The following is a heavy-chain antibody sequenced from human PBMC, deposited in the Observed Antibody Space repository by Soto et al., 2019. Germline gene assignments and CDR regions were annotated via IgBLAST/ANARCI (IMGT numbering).Heavy chain of an antibody. Sequence: ASVKPSCKACGYGFNNYYRRWSRHASRQRLERLGWINGGTGNSKSSQNFQGRITITRDASAGTVYMEMSSLRSEDTAIYYCARVCSGNYPCGYIYLTAVRGKGTTVTVSP. D-gene: IGHD5-18*01. J-gene: IGHJ6*01. CDR3: ARVCSGNYPCGYIYLTAV. CDR2: INGGTGNS. V-gene: IGHV1-3*01. CDR1: GYGFNNYY.